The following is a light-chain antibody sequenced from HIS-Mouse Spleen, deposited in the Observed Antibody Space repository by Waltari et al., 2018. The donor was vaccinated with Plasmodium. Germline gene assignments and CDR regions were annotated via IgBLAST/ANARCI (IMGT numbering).Light chain of an antibody. Sequence: SYVLTQPPSVSVAPGQTARITWGGNYIGSKSVHWYQQTPGQAPVRGGYDDSDRPSGVPEGFSCSNAGCTATLTISRVGAGEWDEYYCQGWDSSSDHPVLGGGNKVAVL. J-gene: IGLJ2*01. V-gene: IGLV3-21*02. CDR2: DDS. CDR1: YIGSKS. CDR3: QGWDSSSDHPV.